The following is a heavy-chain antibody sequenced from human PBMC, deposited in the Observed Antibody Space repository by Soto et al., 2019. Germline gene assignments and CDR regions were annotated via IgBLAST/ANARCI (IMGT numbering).Heavy chain of an antibody. V-gene: IGHV3-9*01. CDR1: GFTFDDYA. CDR3: AKDSSRLASFDY. Sequence: SLRLSCAASGFTFDDYAMHWVRQAPGKGLEWVSGISWNSGSIGYADSVKGRFTISRDNAKNSLYLQMNSLRAEDTALYYCAKDSSRLASFDYWGQGTLVTVSS. CDR2: ISWNSGSI. D-gene: IGHD6-6*01. J-gene: IGHJ4*02.